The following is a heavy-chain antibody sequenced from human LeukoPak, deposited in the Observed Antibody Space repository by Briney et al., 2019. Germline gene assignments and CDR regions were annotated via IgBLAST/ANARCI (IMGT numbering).Heavy chain of an antibody. D-gene: IGHD2-15*01. J-gene: IGHJ5*02. V-gene: IGHV3-30*19. CDR3: ARSSGVSGGFDP. CDR2: ISYDGSNK. Sequence: PGGSLRLSCAASGLSFSSFAMSWVRQAPGKGLEWVAVISYDGSNKYYADSVKGRFTISRDNSKNTLYLQMNSLRAEDTAVYYCARSSGVSGGFDPWGQGTLVTVSS. CDR1: GLSFSSFA.